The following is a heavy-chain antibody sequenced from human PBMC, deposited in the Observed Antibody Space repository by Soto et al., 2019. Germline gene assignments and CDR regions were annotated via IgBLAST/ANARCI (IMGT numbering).Heavy chain of an antibody. D-gene: IGHD6-13*01. CDR3: ARVGIAAAGMEAFDI. CDR1: GGSISSSNW. CDR2: IYHSGST. Sequence: TSETLSLTCAVSGGSISSSNWWSWVRQPPGKGLEWIGEIYHSGSTNYNPSLKSRVTISVDKSKNQFSLKLSSVTAADTAVYYCARVGIAAAGMEAFDIWGQGTMVTVSS. J-gene: IGHJ3*02. V-gene: IGHV4-4*02.